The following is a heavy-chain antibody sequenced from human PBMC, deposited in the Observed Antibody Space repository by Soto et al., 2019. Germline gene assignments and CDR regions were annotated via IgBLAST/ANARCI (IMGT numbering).Heavy chain of an antibody. J-gene: IGHJ6*02. CDR2: ISPYTGNT. CDR3: VMVDNYVTPTPQYV. V-gene: IGHV1-18*01. D-gene: IGHD3-16*01. Sequence: ASVKVSCKASGYIFVNYGIAWVRQAPRQGLEWMGWISPYTGNTHSASKVQGRLTMTTDTSTSTAYMDLGSLTSDDTAVYYCVMVDNYVTPTPQYVWGQGNTVTVSS. CDR1: GYIFVNYG.